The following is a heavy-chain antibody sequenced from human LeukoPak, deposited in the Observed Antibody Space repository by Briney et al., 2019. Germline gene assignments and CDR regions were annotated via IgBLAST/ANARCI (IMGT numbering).Heavy chain of an antibody. J-gene: IGHJ6*04. CDR1: GGTFSSYT. CDR2: IIPLFGTP. CDR3: ASATLRCSGGSCYEMDV. D-gene: IGHD2-15*01. V-gene: IGHV1-69*06. Sequence: SVKVSCKASGGTFSSYTISWVRQAPGQGLEWMGGIIPLFGTPDYAQKFQDRLTITADKSTSTAYMELTSLRSEDTAVYYCASATLRCSGGSCYEMDVWGKGTTVTVSS.